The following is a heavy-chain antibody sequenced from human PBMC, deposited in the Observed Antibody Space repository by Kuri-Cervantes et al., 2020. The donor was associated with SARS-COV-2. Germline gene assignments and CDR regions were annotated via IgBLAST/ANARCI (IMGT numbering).Heavy chain of an antibody. D-gene: IGHD2-15*01. CDR3: AKDEVDQGGFDI. V-gene: IGHV3-23*01. J-gene: IGHJ3*02. Sequence: GEPLKISCAASGFTFSSYSMNWVRQAPGKGLEWVSAISGPGGSTYYADSVKDRFTISRDNSKKTLSLQMNSLRADDTAVYYCAKDEVDQGGFDIWGQGTVVTVSS. CDR2: ISGPGGST. CDR1: GFTFSSYS.